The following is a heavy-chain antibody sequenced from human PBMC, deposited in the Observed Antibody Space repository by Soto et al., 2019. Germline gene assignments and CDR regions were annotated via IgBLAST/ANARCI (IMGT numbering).Heavy chain of an antibody. D-gene: IGHD3-22*01. CDR3: ARVYYDSSGYYYEPYYFDY. V-gene: IGHV4-59*01. Sequence: SETLSLTCTVSGGSISSYYWSWIRQPPGKGLEWIGYIYYSGSTNYNPSLKSRVTISVDTSKNQFSLKLSSVTAADTAVYYCARVYYDSSGYYYEPYYFDYWGQGTLVTVS. J-gene: IGHJ4*02. CDR2: IYYSGST. CDR1: GGSISSYY.